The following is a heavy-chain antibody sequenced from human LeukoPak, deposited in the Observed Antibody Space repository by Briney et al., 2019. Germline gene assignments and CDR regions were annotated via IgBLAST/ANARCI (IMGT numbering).Heavy chain of an antibody. D-gene: IGHD3-9*01. V-gene: IGHV3-73*01. CDR1: GFTFSGSA. CDR2: IRSKANSYAT. Sequence: GGSLRLSRAASGFTFSGSAMHWVRQASGKGLEWVGRIRSKANSYATAYAASVKGRFTISRNDSKNTAFLQMNSLKTEDTAVYYCTRHLYDIDYWYFDLWGRGTLVTVSS. CDR3: TRHLYDIDYWYFDL. J-gene: IGHJ2*01.